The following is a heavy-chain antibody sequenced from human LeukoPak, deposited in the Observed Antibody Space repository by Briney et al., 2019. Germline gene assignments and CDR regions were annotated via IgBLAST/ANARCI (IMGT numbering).Heavy chain of an antibody. Sequence: PGGSLRPSCAASGFMVGHKYMSWVRQAPGKGLEWLSIIYAGGNTYSADSVKGRFTISRDNSKNTLYLQMNSLRAEDTAIYYCAKAFNWVSRAFDIWGQGTMVTVSS. J-gene: IGHJ3*02. CDR1: GFMVGHKY. CDR2: IYAGGNT. D-gene: IGHD7-27*01. V-gene: IGHV3-66*01. CDR3: AKAFNWVSRAFDI.